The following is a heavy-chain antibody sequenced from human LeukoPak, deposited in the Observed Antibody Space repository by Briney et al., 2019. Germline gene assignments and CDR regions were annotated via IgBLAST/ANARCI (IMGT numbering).Heavy chain of an antibody. CDR3: ARDWKGDYFDY. J-gene: IGHJ4*02. D-gene: IGHD1-1*01. CDR1: GFTFSNYG. Sequence: GGSLRPSCAASGFTFSNYGMHWVRQAPGKGLEWVAFIRSDGSDKYYADSVKGRFTISRDSSKNTLYLQMNSLRAEDTAVYYCARDWKGDYFDYWGQGTLVTVSS. V-gene: IGHV3-30*02. CDR2: IRSDGSDK.